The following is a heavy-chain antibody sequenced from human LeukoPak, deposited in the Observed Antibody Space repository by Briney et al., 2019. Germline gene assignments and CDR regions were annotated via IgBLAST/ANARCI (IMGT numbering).Heavy chain of an antibody. Sequence: SETLSLTCTVSGGSISSSSYYWGWIRQPPGKALEWIGSIYYSGSTYYNPSLKSRVTISVDTSKNQFSLKLSSVTAADTAVYYCARDSPLIVVVPAATFDYWGQGTLVTVSS. CDR3: ARDSPLIVVVPAATFDY. CDR2: IYYSGST. D-gene: IGHD2-2*01. CDR1: GGSISSSSYY. V-gene: IGHV4-39*07. J-gene: IGHJ4*02.